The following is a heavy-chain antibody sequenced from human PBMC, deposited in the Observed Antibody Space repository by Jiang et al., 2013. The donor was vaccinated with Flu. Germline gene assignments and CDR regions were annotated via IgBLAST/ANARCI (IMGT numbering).Heavy chain of an antibody. V-gene: IGHV4-59*13. Sequence: GSGLVKPSETLSLTCTVSGGSITNYYWSWIRQSPGKGLEWIGFISHSGSTNYNPSLKSRVTMSVDTSENRISLKLNSVTAADTAVYYCARDVQQLVNWYFDLWAVAPWSQSPQ. D-gene: IGHD6-13*01. CDR3: ARDVQQLVNWYFDL. CDR1: GGSITNYY. J-gene: IGHJ2*01. CDR2: ISHSGST.